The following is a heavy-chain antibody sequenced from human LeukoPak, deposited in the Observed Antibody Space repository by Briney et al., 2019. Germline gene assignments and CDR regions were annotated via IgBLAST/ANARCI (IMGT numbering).Heavy chain of an antibody. CDR2: IIPIFGTA. Sequence: SVKVSYKASGGTFSSYAISWVRQAPGQGLEWMGGIIPIFGTANYAQKFQGRVTITADESTSTAYMELSSLRSEDTAVYYCARDKGYSSGLYYFDYWGQGTLVTVSS. D-gene: IGHD6-19*01. CDR3: ARDKGYSSGLYYFDY. J-gene: IGHJ4*02. CDR1: GGTFSSYA. V-gene: IGHV1-69*13.